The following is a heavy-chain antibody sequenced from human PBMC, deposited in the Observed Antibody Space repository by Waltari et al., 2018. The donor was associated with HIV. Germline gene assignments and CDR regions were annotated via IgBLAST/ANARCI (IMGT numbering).Heavy chain of an antibody. J-gene: IGHJ6*02. D-gene: IGHD3-3*01. CDR1: GFTFSSYG. CDR2: IWYDGSNK. V-gene: IGHV3-33*01. Sequence: QVQLVESGGGVVQPGRSLRLSCAASGFTFSSYGMHWVRQAPGKGLEWVAVIWYDGSNKNYADAVKGRFTISRDNSKNTLYLQMNSLRAEDMAVYYCASARTIFGVVPVYYYYGMDVWGQGTTVTVSS. CDR3: ASARTIFGVVPVYYYYGMDV.